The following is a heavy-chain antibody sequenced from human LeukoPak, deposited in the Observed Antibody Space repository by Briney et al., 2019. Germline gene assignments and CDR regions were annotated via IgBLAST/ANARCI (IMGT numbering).Heavy chain of an antibody. CDR3: ARDIRYCTSASCYKDYFYAMDV. CDR1: DGSISGYY. Sequence: SETLSLTCTASDGSISGYYWSWIRQPAGKGLEWIGRVYISGTTNYNPSLKGRVTMSVDTSKNQFSLKLSSATAADTAVYYCARDIRYCTSASCYKDYFYAMDVWGQGTTVTVSS. J-gene: IGHJ6*02. V-gene: IGHV4-4*07. D-gene: IGHD2-2*02. CDR2: VYISGTT.